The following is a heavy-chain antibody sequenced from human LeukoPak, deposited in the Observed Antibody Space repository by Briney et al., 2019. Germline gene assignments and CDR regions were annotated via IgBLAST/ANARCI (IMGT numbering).Heavy chain of an antibody. D-gene: IGHD3-9*01. Sequence: GASVKVSCKASGYTFTGYYMHWVRQAPGQGLEWMGWINPNSGGTNYAQKFQGRVTMTRDTSISTACMELSRLRSDDTAVYYCARVVRYDILTGYQEGFDYWGQGTLVTVSS. CDR2: INPNSGGT. CDR3: ARVVRYDILTGYQEGFDY. J-gene: IGHJ4*02. V-gene: IGHV1-2*02. CDR1: GYTFTGYY.